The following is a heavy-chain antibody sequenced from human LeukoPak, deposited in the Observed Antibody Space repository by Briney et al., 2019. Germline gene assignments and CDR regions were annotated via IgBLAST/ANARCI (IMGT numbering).Heavy chain of an antibody. Sequence: PGGSLRLSCAASGVAFSSYAFHWVRQAPGKGLEWVAVISNDGSNKDYADSVKGRFTISRDNSKNTLYLQMDSLGTEDAAVYYCAKTGGCASIGCYRHFDYWGQGTLVTVSS. D-gene: IGHD2-2*01. CDR1: GVAFSSYA. CDR3: AKTGGCASIGCYRHFDY. J-gene: IGHJ4*02. CDR2: ISNDGSNK. V-gene: IGHV3-30*04.